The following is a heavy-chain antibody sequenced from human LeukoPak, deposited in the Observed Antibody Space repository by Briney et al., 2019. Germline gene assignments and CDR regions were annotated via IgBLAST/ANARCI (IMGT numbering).Heavy chain of an antibody. CDR3: ASGGSVRRGYYYPWY. CDR2: INPSGGST. CDR1: GYTFTSYY. D-gene: IGHD3-22*01. V-gene: IGHV1-46*01. Sequence: GASVKVSCKASGYTFTSYYMHWVRQAPGQGLEWMGIINPSGGSTSYAQKFQGRVTMTRDTSTSTVYMELSSLRSEDTAVYYCASGGSVRRGYYYPWYWGQGTLVTVSS. J-gene: IGHJ4*02.